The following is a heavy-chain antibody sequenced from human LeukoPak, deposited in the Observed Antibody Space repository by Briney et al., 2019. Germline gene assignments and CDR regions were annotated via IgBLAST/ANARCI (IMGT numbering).Heavy chain of an antibody. CDR2: ISSSSSYI. CDR1: GFTFSSYS. J-gene: IGHJ4*02. V-gene: IGHV3-21*01. CDR3: ARDLRYCSGGSCSTALDY. D-gene: IGHD2-15*01. Sequence: GGSLRLSCAASGFTFSSYSMNWVRQAPGKGLEWVSSISSSSSYIYYADSVKGRFTISRDNAKNSLYLQMNRLRANDTAVYYCARDLRYCSGGSCSTALDYWGQGTLVTVSS.